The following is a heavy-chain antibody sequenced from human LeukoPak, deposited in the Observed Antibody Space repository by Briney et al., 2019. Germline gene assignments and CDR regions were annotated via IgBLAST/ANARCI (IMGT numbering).Heavy chain of an antibody. D-gene: IGHD3-10*01. Sequence: GGSLRLSCAASGFTFSTYAMTWVRQAPGKGLEWVSGISTSGDRTYYADSVKGRFTIPRDNSKNTLYLQMNSLRAEDTAVYYCAREKVPMDVWGKGTTVTVSS. J-gene: IGHJ6*03. CDR2: ISTSGDRT. CDR3: AREKVPMDV. V-gene: IGHV3-23*01. CDR1: GFTFSTYA.